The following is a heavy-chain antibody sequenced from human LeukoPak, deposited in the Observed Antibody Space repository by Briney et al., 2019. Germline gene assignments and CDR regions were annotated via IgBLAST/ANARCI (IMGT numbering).Heavy chain of an antibody. CDR1: GYSFTSYW. CDR2: IIPIFGTA. D-gene: IGHD3-10*02. V-gene: IGHV1-69*06. J-gene: IGHJ6*04. CDR3: AELGITMIGGV. Sequence: KISCKGSGYSFTSYWISWVRQAPGQGLEWMGGIIPIFGTANYAQKFQGRVTITADKSTSTAYMELSSLRSEDTAVYYCAELGITMIGGVWGKGTTVTISS.